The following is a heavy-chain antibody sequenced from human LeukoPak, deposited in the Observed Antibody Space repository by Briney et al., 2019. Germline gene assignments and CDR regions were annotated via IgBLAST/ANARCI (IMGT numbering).Heavy chain of an antibody. D-gene: IGHD4-23*01. Sequence: SETLSLTCAVYGGSFSGYYWSWIRQPPGKGLEWIGEINHSGSTNYNPSLKSRVTISVDTSKNQFSLKLSSVTAADTAVYYCGRGGGGNSEAFDIWGQGTMVTVSS. V-gene: IGHV4-34*01. CDR1: GGSFSGYY. CDR2: INHSGST. J-gene: IGHJ3*02. CDR3: GRGGGGNSEAFDI.